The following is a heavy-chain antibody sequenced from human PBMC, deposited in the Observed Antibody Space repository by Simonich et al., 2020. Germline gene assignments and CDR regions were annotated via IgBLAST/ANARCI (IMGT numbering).Heavy chain of an antibody. CDR1: GFSLSTSGVG. V-gene: IGHV2-5*02. Sequence: QITLYESGPTLVEPTQTLTLTCTFSGFSLSTSGVGVDWIRQPPGKALEWLALIYWDDDKRYSPSLKSRLTITKNTSKTPVVLTMTNMDPVDTATYDCAHKLSGWFGERDAFDIWGQGTMVTVSS. J-gene: IGHJ3*02. CDR2: IYWDDDK. CDR3: AHKLSGWFGERDAFDI. D-gene: IGHD3-10*01.